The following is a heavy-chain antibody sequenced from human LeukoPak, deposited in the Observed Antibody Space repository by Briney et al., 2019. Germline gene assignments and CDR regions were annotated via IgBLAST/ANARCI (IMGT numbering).Heavy chain of an antibody. Sequence: GGSLRLSCAASGFTFSSYAMSWVRQAPGQGLEWVSAISGSGGSTYYADSVKGRFTISRDNSKNTLYLQMNSLRAEDTAVYYCAKEVRKGEYGSGSYFDYWGQGTLVTVSS. CDR2: ISGSGGST. J-gene: IGHJ4*02. CDR3: AKEVRKGEYGSGSYFDY. CDR1: GFTFSSYA. D-gene: IGHD3-10*01. V-gene: IGHV3-23*01.